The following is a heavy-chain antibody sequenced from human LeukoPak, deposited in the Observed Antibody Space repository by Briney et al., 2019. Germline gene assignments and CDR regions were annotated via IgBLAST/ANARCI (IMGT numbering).Heavy chain of an antibody. Sequence: SETLSLTCAVSGGSFSGYYWTWIRQPPGKGPEWIGEINHSGSANYNPSLMSRVTISLDTSKNHFSLNLSSVTAADTAVYYCARGQGTVTTHWGQGTLVTVSS. CDR1: GGSFSGYY. J-gene: IGHJ4*02. CDR3: ARGQGTVTTH. V-gene: IGHV4-34*01. CDR2: INHSGSA. D-gene: IGHD4-11*01.